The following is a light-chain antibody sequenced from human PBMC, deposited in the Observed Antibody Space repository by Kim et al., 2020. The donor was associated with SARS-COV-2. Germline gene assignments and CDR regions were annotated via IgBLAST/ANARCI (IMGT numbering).Light chain of an antibody. V-gene: IGLV2-14*03. CDR1: SSDADDYHY. J-gene: IGLJ1*01. Sequence: GQSITISCTGTSSDADDYHYVSWYQQHPGKAPKLMIYDVKKRPSGVSNRFSASKSGNTASLTISGLRAEDEADYYCNSYTSSGTYVFGTGTKVTVL. CDR3: NSYTSSGTYV. CDR2: DVK.